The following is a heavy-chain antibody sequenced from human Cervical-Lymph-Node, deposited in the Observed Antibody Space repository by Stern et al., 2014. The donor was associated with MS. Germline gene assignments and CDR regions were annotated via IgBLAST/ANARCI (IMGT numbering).Heavy chain of an antibody. CDR2: ITNFVIT. Sequence: EVQLVESGGGVIRPGGSLRLSCTASGFTVRRDYMTWVLQAPGKVLAWVSLITNFVITCYTDSVKSRFSISRDDSKNTVYLHMTSLRAEDTAMYYCARDTSSPERSDWWGQGTLVTVSS. J-gene: IGHJ4*02. D-gene: IGHD1-1*01. CDR1: GFTVRRDY. V-gene: IGHV3-53*01. CDR3: ARDTSSPERSDW.